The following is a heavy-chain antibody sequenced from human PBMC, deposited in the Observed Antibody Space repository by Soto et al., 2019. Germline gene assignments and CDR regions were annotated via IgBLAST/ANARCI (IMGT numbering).Heavy chain of an antibody. Sequence: QVQLVQSGAEVKKPGSSVKVSCKASVGTFSSYAISWVRQAPGQGLAWMGGIIPIFGTANYAQKFQGRVTITSDESTSTVYMELSSLGSEDTAVYYCASRLRYFDWLLRGDYYDYGMDVWGQGTTVTVSS. D-gene: IGHD3-9*01. J-gene: IGHJ6*02. CDR2: IIPIFGTA. CDR1: VGTFSSYA. CDR3: ASRLRYFDWLLRGDYYDYGMDV. V-gene: IGHV1-69*01.